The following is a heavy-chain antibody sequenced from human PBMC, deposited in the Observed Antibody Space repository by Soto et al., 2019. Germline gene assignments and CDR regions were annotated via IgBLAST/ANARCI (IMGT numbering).Heavy chain of an antibody. CDR2: INPKSGGT. V-gene: IGHV1-2*02. CDR1: GYTFTVYS. Sequence: QVQLVQSGAEVKKPGASVNVSCKASGYTFTVYSMHWVRQAPGQGLEWMGWINPKSGGTMYPQKFQGRVTMTLDTSSSTAYMALTRLRSDDTAVYYCARDLAKGGGSAGFDYWGQGTLVTVSS. D-gene: IGHD1-26*01. CDR3: ARDLAKGGGSAGFDY. J-gene: IGHJ4*02.